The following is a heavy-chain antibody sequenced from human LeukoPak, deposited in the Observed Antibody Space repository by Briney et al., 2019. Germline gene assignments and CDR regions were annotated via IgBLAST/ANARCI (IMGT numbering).Heavy chain of an antibody. J-gene: IGHJ6*03. CDR2: ISSTICYI. CDR1: GFTFSTYT. D-gene: IGHD4-11*01. Sequence: GWSLTLPCAGSGFTFSTYTMNWVGQAPGKGLEWVPSISSTICYIYYADSVKGRFTISRDNAKNSLYLQMNSLRAEDTAMYYCARERRTTYGTYYYYYMDVWGKGTTVTVSS. CDR3: ARERRTTYGTYYYYYMDV. V-gene: IGHV3-21*01.